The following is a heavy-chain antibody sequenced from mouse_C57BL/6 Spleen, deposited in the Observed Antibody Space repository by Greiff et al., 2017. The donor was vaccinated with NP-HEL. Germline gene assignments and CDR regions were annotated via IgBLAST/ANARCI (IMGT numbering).Heavy chain of an antibody. Sequence: EVKLMESGGGLVQPGGSLKLSCAASGFTFSDYYMYWVRQTPEKRLEWVAYISNGGGSTYYPDTVKGRFTISRDNAKNTLYLQMSRLKSEDTAMYYCARRYYSNFYAMDYWGQGTSVTVSS. J-gene: IGHJ4*01. V-gene: IGHV5-12*01. CDR2: ISNGGGST. D-gene: IGHD2-5*01. CDR1: GFTFSDYY. CDR3: ARRYYSNFYAMDY.